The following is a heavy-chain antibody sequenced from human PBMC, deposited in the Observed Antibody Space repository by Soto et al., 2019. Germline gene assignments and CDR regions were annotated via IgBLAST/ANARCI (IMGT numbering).Heavy chain of an antibody. Sequence: GGSVRLSCGASVFTFSNYWMHWVRQAPGEGLVWVSRISGDGRFTRFADSVKGRFTISRDNAKNTLHLQMDSLRVEDTAVYYCAGVGGGWGNFDYWGQGALVTVSS. CDR1: VFTFSNYW. J-gene: IGHJ4*02. D-gene: IGHD2-21*01. CDR2: ISGDGRFT. V-gene: IGHV3-74*01. CDR3: AGVGGGWGNFDY.